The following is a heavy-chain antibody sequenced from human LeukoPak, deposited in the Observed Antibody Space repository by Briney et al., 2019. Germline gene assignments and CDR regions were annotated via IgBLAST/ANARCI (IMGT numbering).Heavy chain of an antibody. CDR2: IIPILGIA. V-gene: IGHV1-69*04. CDR1: GGSFSSFG. CDR3: ARSRSGYSYGLHFDY. Sequence: ASVKVSCKVSGGSFSSFGISWVRQAPGQGLEWMGRIIPILGIANYAQKFQGRVTITADKSTSTAYMELSSLRSEDTAVYYCARSRSGYSYGLHFDYWGQGTLVTVSS. D-gene: IGHD5-18*01. J-gene: IGHJ4*02.